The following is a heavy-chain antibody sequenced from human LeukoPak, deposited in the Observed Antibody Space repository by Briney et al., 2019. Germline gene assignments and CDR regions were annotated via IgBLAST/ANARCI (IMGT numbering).Heavy chain of an antibody. CDR3: ARDYVSVSYYYDSSGYYYEDY. CDR2: ISAYNGNT. Sequence: ASVKVSCKASGYTFTGYYMHWVRQAPGRGLEWMGWISAYNGNTNYAQKLQGRVTMTTDTSTSTAYMELMSLRSDDTAVYYCARDYVSVSYYYDSSGYYYEDYWGQGTLVTVSS. V-gene: IGHV1-18*04. D-gene: IGHD3-22*01. J-gene: IGHJ4*02. CDR1: GYTFTGYY.